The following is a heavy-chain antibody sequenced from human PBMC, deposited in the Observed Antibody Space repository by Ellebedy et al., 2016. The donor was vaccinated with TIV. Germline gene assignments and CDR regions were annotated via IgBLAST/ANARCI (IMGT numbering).Heavy chain of an antibody. J-gene: IGHJ6*02. V-gene: IGHV1-69*13. D-gene: IGHD4-17*01. CDR3: ARDRVYGDYVRDQNYGALYYYYGMDV. Sequence: SVKVSXXASGGTFSSYAISWVRQAPGQGLEWMGGIIPIFGTANYAQKFQGRVTITADESTSTAYMELSSLRSEDTAVYYCARDRVYGDYVRDQNYGALYYYYGMDVWGQGTTVTVSS. CDR1: GGTFSSYA. CDR2: IIPIFGTA.